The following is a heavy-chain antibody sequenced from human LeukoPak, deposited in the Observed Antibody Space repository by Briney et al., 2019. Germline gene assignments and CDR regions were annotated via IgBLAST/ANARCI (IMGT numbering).Heavy chain of an antibody. Sequence: ASVKVSCKASGYTFTGYYMHWVRQAPGQGLEWMGWINPNSGGTNYAQRFQGRVTMTRDTSTSTVYMELSSLRSEDTAVYYCARVVLDDILTEIRGFDYWGQGTLVTVSS. V-gene: IGHV1-2*02. CDR1: GYTFTGYY. J-gene: IGHJ4*02. CDR2: INPNSGGT. D-gene: IGHD3-9*01. CDR3: ARVVLDDILTEIRGFDY.